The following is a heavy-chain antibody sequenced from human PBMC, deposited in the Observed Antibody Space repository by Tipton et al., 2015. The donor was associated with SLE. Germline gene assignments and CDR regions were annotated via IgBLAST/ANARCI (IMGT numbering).Heavy chain of an antibody. J-gene: IGHJ4*02. D-gene: IGHD6-19*01. Sequence: LSCTSSGLTFGDYALNWVRQAPGKGLEWVGDSSHSGTTNYNPSLRGRVTIEVDTSKNQFSLRLNSVTAADTAVYYCASEILRDYGSAWGPDYWGQGTLVTVSS. CDR3: ASEILRDYGSAWGPDY. V-gene: IGHV4-34*01. CDR2: SSHSGTT. CDR1: GLTFGDYA.